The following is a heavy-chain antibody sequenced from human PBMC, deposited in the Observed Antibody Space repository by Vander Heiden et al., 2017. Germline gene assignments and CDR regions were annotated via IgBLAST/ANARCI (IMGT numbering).Heavy chain of an antibody. CDR1: GFTFSTYA. D-gene: IGHD2-2*01. Sequence: EVQLLESGGGLVQPGGSLRLSCAASGFTFSTYAMSWVRQAPGKGLEWLSSINDSGGSAYYADPVKGRFTISRDNSKNTLYLQMNSLRAEDTAVYYCAKSHCSGTSCYGRRFDPWGQGTLVTVSS. V-gene: IGHV3-23*01. CDR3: AKSHCSGTSCYGRRFDP. CDR2: INDSGGSA. J-gene: IGHJ5*02.